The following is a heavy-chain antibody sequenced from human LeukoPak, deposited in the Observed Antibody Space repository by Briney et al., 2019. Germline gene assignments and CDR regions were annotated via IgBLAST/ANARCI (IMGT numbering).Heavy chain of an antibody. Sequence: ASVKVSCKASGYTFTSYYMHWVRQAPGQGLEWMGIINPSGGSTTYAQKFQGRVTMTRDTSTSTVYMELSSLRFEDTAVYYCARGRSSWFFDSWGQGTLVTVSS. D-gene: IGHD6-13*01. CDR2: INPSGGST. CDR1: GYTFTSYY. CDR3: ARGRSSWFFDS. J-gene: IGHJ4*02. V-gene: IGHV1-46*01.